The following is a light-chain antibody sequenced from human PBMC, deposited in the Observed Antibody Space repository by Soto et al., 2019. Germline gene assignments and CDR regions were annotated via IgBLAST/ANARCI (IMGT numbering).Light chain of an antibody. J-gene: IGLJ1*01. CDR3: AAWDDSLNGPV. CDR2: SSN. CDR1: SSNIGINT. V-gene: IGLV1-44*01. Sequence: QAVVTQPTSASGTPGQRVTISCSGSSSNIGINTVNWYQQLPGTAPKLLIYSSNQRPSGVPDRFSGSKSGTSASLAISGLQSEDEADYYCAAWDDSLNGPVFGTGTKLTVL.